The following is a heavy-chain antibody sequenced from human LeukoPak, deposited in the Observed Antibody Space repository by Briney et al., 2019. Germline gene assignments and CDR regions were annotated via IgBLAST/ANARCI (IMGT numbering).Heavy chain of an antibody. CDR2: VYHSGST. V-gene: IGHV4-39*07. CDR3: ARGSRGVGATTIDY. Sequence: SQTLSLTCTVSGGSISSGSYYWGWIRQPPGKGLEWIGSVYHSGSTYYNPSLKSRVTISVDTSKNQFSLKLSSVTAADTAVYYCARGSRGVGATTIDYWGQGTLVTVSS. J-gene: IGHJ4*02. CDR1: GGSISSGSYY. D-gene: IGHD1-26*01.